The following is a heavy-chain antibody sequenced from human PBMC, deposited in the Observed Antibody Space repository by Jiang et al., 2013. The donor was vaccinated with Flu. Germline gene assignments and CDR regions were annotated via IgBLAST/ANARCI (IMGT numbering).Heavy chain of an antibody. CDR2: IYYSGST. CDR1: GGSISSYY. J-gene: IGHJ6*02. Sequence: GSGLVKPSETLSLTCTVSGGSISSYYWSWIRQPPGKGLEWIGYIYYSGSTNYNPSLKSRVTISVDTSKNQFSLKLSSVTAADTAVYYCASRNLYYYGMDVVGPKGPRSPSP. CDR3: ASRNLYYYGMDV. V-gene: IGHV4-59*01.